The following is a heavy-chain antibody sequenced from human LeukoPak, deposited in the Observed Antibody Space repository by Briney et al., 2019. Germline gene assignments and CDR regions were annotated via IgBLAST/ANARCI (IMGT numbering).Heavy chain of an antibody. CDR1: RGSIRTSSYY. D-gene: IGHD6-13*01. Sequence: SGTLSLTCTVSRGSIRTSSYYWGWIRQPPGKGLEWIGSIYHSGSTYYNPSLKSRVTISVDTSKNQFSLKLSSVTAADTAVYYCARLAAAGTLSFDYWGQGTLVTVSS. CDR2: IYHSGST. V-gene: IGHV4-39*07. CDR3: ARLAAAGTLSFDY. J-gene: IGHJ4*02.